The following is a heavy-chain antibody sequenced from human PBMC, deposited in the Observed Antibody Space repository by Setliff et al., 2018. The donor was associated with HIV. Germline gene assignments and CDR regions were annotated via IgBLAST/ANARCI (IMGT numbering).Heavy chain of an antibody. J-gene: IGHJ4*02. D-gene: IGHD6-19*01. CDR1: GGSISSSSDY. V-gene: IGHV4-39*01. CDR3: ARQNSGWGVGLYYFDY. Sequence: PSETLSLTCSVSGGSISSSSDYWVWIRQPPGKGLEWIGSIYYSGSVYYNPSLQSRATISVDTPSNQFSLKLSSVTAADTALYYCARQNSGWGVGLYYFDYWGQGTLVTVSS. CDR2: IYYSGSV.